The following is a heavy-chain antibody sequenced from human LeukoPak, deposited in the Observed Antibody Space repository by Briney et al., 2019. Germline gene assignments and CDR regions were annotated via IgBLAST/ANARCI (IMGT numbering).Heavy chain of an antibody. D-gene: IGHD6-6*01. CDR1: GGTFSSYA. CDR2: IIPILGIA. Sequence: SVKVSCKASGGTFSSYAISWVRQAPGQGLEWMGRIIPILGIANYAQKFQGRVTITADKSTSTAYMELSSLRSENTAVYYCARVKASSSNWGQGTLVTVSS. V-gene: IGHV1-69*04. J-gene: IGHJ4*02. CDR3: ARVKASSSN.